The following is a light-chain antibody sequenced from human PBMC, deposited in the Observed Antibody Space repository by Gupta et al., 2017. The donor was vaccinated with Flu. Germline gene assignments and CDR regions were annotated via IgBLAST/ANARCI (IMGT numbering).Light chain of an antibody. CDR2: WAS. V-gene: IGKV4-1*01. CDR3: QQYYSSPLT. Sequence: DIVMTQSPDSLAVSLGERATINCKSSQSVLYSSNNKNYLAWYQQKPGQPPKQLLYWASTRESGVPDRFSGSGSETDFILTISSLQAEDVAVYYCQQYYSSPLTFGQGTRLEIK. CDR1: QSVLYSSNNKNY. J-gene: IGKJ5*01.